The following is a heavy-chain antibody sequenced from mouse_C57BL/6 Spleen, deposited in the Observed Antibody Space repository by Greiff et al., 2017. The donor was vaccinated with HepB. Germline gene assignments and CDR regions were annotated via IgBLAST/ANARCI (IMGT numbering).Heavy chain of an antibody. J-gene: IGHJ3*01. V-gene: IGHV14-3*01. CDR1: GFNIKNTY. CDR2: IDHANGNT. D-gene: IGHD1-1*01. Sequence: EVQLQQSVAELVRPGASVKLSCTASGFNIKNTYMHWVKQRPEQGLEWIGRIDHANGNTKYAPKFQGKATITADTSSNKAYLQLSSLTSEDTAIYYCAPFYGSSPWFAYWGQGTLVTVSA. CDR3: APFYGSSPWFAY.